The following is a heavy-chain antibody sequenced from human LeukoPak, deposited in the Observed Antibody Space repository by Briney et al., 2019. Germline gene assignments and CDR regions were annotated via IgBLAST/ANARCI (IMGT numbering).Heavy chain of an antibody. D-gene: IGHD2-21*01. CDR1: GFTFSSYW. J-gene: IGHJ4*02. Sequence: VGSQRLSCAASGFTFSSYWMHWVRQAPGKGLVWVSRINSDGRSTSYADSVTGRFTMSRDNAKNTLYLQMNSLRAEDTAVYYCVRDVWGDRDSYFDYWGQGTLVTVSS. CDR3: VRDVWGDRDSYFDY. CDR2: INSDGRST. V-gene: IGHV3-74*01.